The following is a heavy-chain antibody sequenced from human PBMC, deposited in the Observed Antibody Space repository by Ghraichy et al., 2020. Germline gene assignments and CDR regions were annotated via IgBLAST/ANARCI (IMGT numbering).Heavy chain of an antibody. Sequence: GGSLRLSCAASGFTFDDYAMHWVRQAPGKGLEWVSGISWNSGSIGYADSVKGRFTISRDNAKNSLYLQMNSLRAEDTALYYCAKALPNYYDSSGYYSLDWYFDLWGRGTLVTVSS. CDR3: AKALPNYYDSSGYYSLDWYFDL. CDR1: GFTFDDYA. CDR2: ISWNSGSI. D-gene: IGHD3-22*01. J-gene: IGHJ2*01. V-gene: IGHV3-9*01.